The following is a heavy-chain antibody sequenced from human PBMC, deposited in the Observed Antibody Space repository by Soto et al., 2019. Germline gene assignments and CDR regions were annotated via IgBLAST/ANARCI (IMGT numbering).Heavy chain of an antibody. J-gene: IGHJ5*02. V-gene: IGHV4-30-2*01. Sequence: QLQRQASGSGLVKPSQTLSLTCAVSGGSISSGGYSWSWIRQPPGKGLEWIGYIYHSGSTYYNPSLQSRVTISVDRAKNQFSLKLSSVTAADTAVYYCARVPDRWGQGTLVTVSS. CDR1: GGSISSGGYS. CDR3: ARVPDR. CDR2: IYHSGST. D-gene: IGHD2-2*01.